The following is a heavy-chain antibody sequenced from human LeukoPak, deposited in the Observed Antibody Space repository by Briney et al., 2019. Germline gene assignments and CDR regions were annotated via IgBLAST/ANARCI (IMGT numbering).Heavy chain of an antibody. CDR2: ISYDGSNK. CDR3: ARPLRAMARQWLGPFDY. CDR1: GFTFSSYA. D-gene: IGHD6-19*01. Sequence: GRSLSLSCAASGFTFSSYAMHWVRQAPGKGLEWVAVISYDGSNKYYADSVKGRFTISRDNSKNTLYLQMNSLRAEDTAVYYCARPLRAMARQWLGPFDYWGQGTLVTVSS. V-gene: IGHV3-30-3*01. J-gene: IGHJ4*02.